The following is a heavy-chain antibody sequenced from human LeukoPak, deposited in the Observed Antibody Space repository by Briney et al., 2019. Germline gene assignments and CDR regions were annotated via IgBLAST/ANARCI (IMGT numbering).Heavy chain of an antibody. J-gene: IGHJ3*02. CDR1: RYTFTGYY. V-gene: IGHV1-2*02. CDR2: INPNSGGT. D-gene: IGHD3-22*01. CDR3: AREVVAAIDAFDI. Sequence: ASVNVSCKASRYTFTGYYMHWVRQAPGQGLEWMGWINPNSGGTNYAQKFQGRVTMTRDTSISTAYMELSRLRSDDTAVYYCAREVVAAIDAFDIWGQGTMVTVSS.